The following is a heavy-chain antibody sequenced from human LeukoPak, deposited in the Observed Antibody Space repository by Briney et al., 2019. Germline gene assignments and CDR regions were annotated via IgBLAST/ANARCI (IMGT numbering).Heavy chain of an antibody. CDR3: VRDYGGSSGAFDL. D-gene: IGHD4-23*01. Sequence: GGSLRLSCRASGFIFSSYALNWVRRAQGQGLEWVSSISSSSGDIYYTDSVKGRFTISRDNARKSLYLQMNSLRVEDTAVYYCVRDYGGSSGAFDLWGQGTMVTVSS. V-gene: IGHV3-21*01. CDR2: ISSSSGDI. J-gene: IGHJ3*01. CDR1: GFIFSSYA.